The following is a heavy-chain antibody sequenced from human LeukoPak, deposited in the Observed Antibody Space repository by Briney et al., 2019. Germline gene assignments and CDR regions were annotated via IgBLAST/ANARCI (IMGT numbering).Heavy chain of an antibody. D-gene: IGHD7-27*01. J-gene: IGHJ4*02. V-gene: IGHV6-1*01. CDR1: GDSVSSNSAA. CDR2: TYYRSKWYN. CDR3: AREQTGDQNFDY. Sequence: SQTLSLTCALSGDSVSSNSAAWNWIRQSPSRGLEWLVRTYYRSKWYNNYAVSVKSRITINPDTSKNQFSLQLKSVTPEDTAVYYCAREQTGDQNFDYWGQGTLVTVSS.